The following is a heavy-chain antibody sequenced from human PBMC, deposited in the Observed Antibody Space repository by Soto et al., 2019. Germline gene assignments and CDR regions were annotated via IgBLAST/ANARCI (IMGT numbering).Heavy chain of an antibody. CDR1: GFTFSSYA. J-gene: IGHJ4*02. CDR3: AKEGGRGGGCFDY. V-gene: IGHV3-23*01. Sequence: EVQLLESGGGLVQPGGSLRLSCAASGFTFSSYAMSWVRQAPGKGLEWVSAISGSGGNTYYADSVKGRFTISRDNSKNTLYLQMNSLRTGDTAVYYCAKEGGRGGGCFDYWGQGTLVTVSS. D-gene: IGHD3-16*01. CDR2: ISGSGGNT.